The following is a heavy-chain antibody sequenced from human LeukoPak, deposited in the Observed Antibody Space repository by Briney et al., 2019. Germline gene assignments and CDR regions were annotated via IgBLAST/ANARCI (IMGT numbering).Heavy chain of an antibody. V-gene: IGHV3-7*01. CDR1: GFTFSSYA. CDR3: ARDGSYGSSSWYFDY. J-gene: IGHJ4*02. CDR2: IKQDGSEK. Sequence: GGSLRLSCAASGFTFSSYAMSRVRQAPGKGLEWVANIKQDGSEKYYVDSVKGRFTISRDNAKNSLYLQMNSLRAEDTAVYYCARDGSYGSSSWYFDYWGQGTLVTVSS. D-gene: IGHD6-13*01.